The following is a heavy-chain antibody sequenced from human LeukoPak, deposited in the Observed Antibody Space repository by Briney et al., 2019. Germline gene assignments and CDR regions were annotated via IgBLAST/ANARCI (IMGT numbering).Heavy chain of an antibody. D-gene: IGHD3-22*01. CDR2: INPNSGGT. J-gene: IGHJ4*02. V-gene: IGHV1-2*02. CDR3: ARDVARYYYDSSGYYLVY. CDR1: EYTFTGYY. Sequence: ASVKVSCKASEYTFTGYYMHWVRQAPGQGLEWMGWINPNSGGTNYAQKFQGRVTMTRDTSISTAYMELSRLRSDDTAVYYCARDVARYYYDSSGYYLVYWGQGTLVTVSS.